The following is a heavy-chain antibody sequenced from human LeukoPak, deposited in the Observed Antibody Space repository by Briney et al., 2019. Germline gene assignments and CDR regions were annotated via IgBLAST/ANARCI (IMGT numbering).Heavy chain of an antibody. D-gene: IGHD6-6*01. CDR2: IIPIFGTA. V-gene: IGHV1-69*06. J-gene: IGHJ6*03. Sequence: SVKVSCKAPGYTFTGYYMHWVRQAPGQGLEWMGGIIPIFGTAKYAQKFQGRVTITADKSTSSAYMELSSLRSEDTAVYYCATRAADVPTRPAYYYYYMDVWGKGTTVTVSS. CDR1: GYTFTGYY. CDR3: ATRAADVPTRPAYYYYYMDV.